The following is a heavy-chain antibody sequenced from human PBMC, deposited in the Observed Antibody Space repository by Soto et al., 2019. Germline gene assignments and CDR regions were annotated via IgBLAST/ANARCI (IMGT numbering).Heavy chain of an antibody. CDR2: IYYTGRT. D-gene: IGHD4-17*01. V-gene: IGHV4-61*01. J-gene: IGHJ4*02. CDR3: ARLTSAAVSTGGFDY. Sequence: QVQLQESGPGLVKPSETLSLTRSVSGGSVSSGSNYWSWIRQPPGKRLEWIGYIYYTGRTNYKPSLKSRVTISVDTSQNQFSLKLSSVTAADTAVYYCARLTSAAVSTGGFDYWGQGTLVTVSS. CDR1: GGSVSSGSNY.